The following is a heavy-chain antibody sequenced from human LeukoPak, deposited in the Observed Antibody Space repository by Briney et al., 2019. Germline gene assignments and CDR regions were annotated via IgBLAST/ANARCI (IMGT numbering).Heavy chain of an antibody. J-gene: IGHJ4*02. Sequence: GGSLRLSCAASGFTFSSYAMSWVRQAPGKGLEWVSAISGSGGSTYYADSVKGRFTISRDNSKNTLYLQVNSLRAEDTAVYYCATERDYSNYVPPDYWGQGTLVTVSS. CDR2: ISGSGGST. V-gene: IGHV3-23*01. CDR1: GFTFSSYA. CDR3: ATERDYSNYVPPDY. D-gene: IGHD4-11*01.